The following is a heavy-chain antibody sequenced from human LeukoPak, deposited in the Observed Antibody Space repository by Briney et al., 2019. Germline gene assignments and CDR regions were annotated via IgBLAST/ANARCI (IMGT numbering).Heavy chain of an antibody. CDR3: ARGLTTVTTDAFDI. J-gene: IGHJ3*02. V-gene: IGHV1-2*02. CDR1: GYTFTGYY. CDR2: INPNSGGT. Sequence: GASVKVSCKASGYTFTGYYMHWVRQAPGQGLEWMGWINPNSGGTNYAQKFQGRVTMTRDTSISTAYMELSRLRSDDTAVYYCARGLTTVTTDAFDIWGQGTMVTVSS. D-gene: IGHD4-11*01.